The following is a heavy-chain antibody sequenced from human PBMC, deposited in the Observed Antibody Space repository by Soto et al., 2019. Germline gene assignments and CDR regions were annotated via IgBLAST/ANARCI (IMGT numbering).Heavy chain of an antibody. V-gene: IGHV1-8*01. Sequence: QVQLVQSGAEVKKPGASVKVSCKASGYTFTSYDINWVRQATGQGLEWMGWMNPNSGNTGYAQKFQGRVTMTRNTSISTAYMELSILRSEDTAVYYCARELNQNYDYVWGSYRNYGMDVWGQGTTVTVSS. J-gene: IGHJ6*02. CDR3: ARELNQNYDYVWGSYRNYGMDV. D-gene: IGHD3-16*02. CDR2: MNPNSGNT. CDR1: GYTFTSYD.